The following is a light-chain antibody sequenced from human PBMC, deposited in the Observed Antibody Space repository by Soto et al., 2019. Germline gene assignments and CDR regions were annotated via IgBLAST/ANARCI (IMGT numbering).Light chain of an antibody. J-gene: IGKJ4*01. V-gene: IGKV3-11*01. Sequence: DIVLTQSPATLSLSPGERATLSGRASQSVGTSLAWFQHKPGQAPRLLLYAASNRAAGIPVRFSGSGSGTDFTLTISSLEPEDFAVYYCQQRNNWLTFGGGTKVEIK. CDR3: QQRNNWLT. CDR1: QSVGTS. CDR2: AAS.